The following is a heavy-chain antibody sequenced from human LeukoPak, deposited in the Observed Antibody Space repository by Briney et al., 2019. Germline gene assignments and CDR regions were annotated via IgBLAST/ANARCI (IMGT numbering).Heavy chain of an antibody. J-gene: IGHJ4*02. Sequence: GGSLRLSCAASGFTFSSYGMPWVRQAPGKGLEWVAVISYDGSNKYYADSVKGRFTISRDNSKNTLYLQMNSLRAEDTAVYYCANAWDIGAAGTDYWGQGTLVTVSS. D-gene: IGHD6-13*01. CDR2: ISYDGSNK. CDR1: GFTFSSYG. CDR3: ANAWDIGAAGTDY. V-gene: IGHV3-30*18.